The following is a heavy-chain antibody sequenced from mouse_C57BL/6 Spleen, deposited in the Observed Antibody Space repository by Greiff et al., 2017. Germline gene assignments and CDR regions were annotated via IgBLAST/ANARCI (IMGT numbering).Heavy chain of an antibody. V-gene: IGHV5-17*01. CDR3: ARNYGSHYYAMDY. CDR2: ISSGSSTI. D-gene: IGHD2-1*01. Sequence: EVKVEESGGGLVKPGGSLKLSCAASGFTFSDYGMHWVRQAPEKGLEWVAYISSGSSTIYYADTVKGRFTISRDNAKNTLFLQMTSLRSEDTAMYYCARNYGSHYYAMDYWGQGTSVTVSS. CDR1: GFTFSDYG. J-gene: IGHJ4*01.